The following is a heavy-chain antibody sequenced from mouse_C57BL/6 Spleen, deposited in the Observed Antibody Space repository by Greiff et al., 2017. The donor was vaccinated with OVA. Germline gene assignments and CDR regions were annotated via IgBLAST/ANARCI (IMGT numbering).Heavy chain of an antibody. CDR3: ARMVYSNYFYAMDY. Sequence: QVTLKESGPGILQPSQTLSLTCSFSGFSLSTFGMGVGWIRQPSGKGLEWLAHIWWDDDKYYNPALKSRLTISKDTSKNQVFLKIANVYTADTATYYCARMVYSNYFYAMDYWGQGTSVTVSS. CDR1: GFSLSTFGMG. J-gene: IGHJ4*01. V-gene: IGHV8-8*01. D-gene: IGHD2-5*01. CDR2: IWWDDDK.